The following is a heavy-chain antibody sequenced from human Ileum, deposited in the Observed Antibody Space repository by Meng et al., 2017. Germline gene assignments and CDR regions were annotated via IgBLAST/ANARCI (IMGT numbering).Heavy chain of an antibody. J-gene: IGHJ5*02. V-gene: IGHV4-39*02. CDR1: GGSFSGSIYY. CDR2: FYYPALA. CDR3: ASRYSSSPGWFDP. D-gene: IGHD6-6*01. Sequence: QLQLQESGPGLVKPSETLSLTCTLSGGSFSGSIYYWVWIRQPPGKGLEWIGSFYYPALASYNPSLKSRVTISADTSRNNFSLRLTSVTAADTAVYYCASRYSSSPGWFDPWGQGTLVTVSS.